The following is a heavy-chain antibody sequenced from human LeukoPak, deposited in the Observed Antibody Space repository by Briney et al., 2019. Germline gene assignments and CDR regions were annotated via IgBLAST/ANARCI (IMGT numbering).Heavy chain of an antibody. Sequence: TGGSLRLSCAASGFTFSSYSMNWVRQAPGKGLEWVSSISSSSSYIYYADSVKSRFTISRDNAKNSLYLQMNSLRAEDTAVYYCARAGGGYDYVWGSYRYTDQDAFDIWGQGTMVTVSS. V-gene: IGHV3-21*01. CDR2: ISSSSSYI. J-gene: IGHJ3*02. CDR1: GFTFSSYS. CDR3: ARAGGGYDYVWGSYRYTDQDAFDI. D-gene: IGHD3-16*02.